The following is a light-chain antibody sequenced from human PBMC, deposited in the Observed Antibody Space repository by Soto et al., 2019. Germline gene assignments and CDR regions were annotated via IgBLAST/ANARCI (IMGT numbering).Light chain of an antibody. CDR1: QGINNY. J-gene: IGKJ1*01. CDR2: AAS. Sequence: DIQMTQSPSSLSASVGDRVTITCRASQGINNYLAWYQQRPGKVPRLLIYAASTLQSGVPSRFSGSVSGTDVTLPISNLQPEDVATYYCQKYDNAPWTFGQGTKVDIK. CDR3: QKYDNAPWT. V-gene: IGKV1-27*01.